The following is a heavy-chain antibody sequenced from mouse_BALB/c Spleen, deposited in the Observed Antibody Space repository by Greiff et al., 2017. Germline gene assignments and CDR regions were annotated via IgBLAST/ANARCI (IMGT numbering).Heavy chain of an antibody. CDR3: TRKRRYDDAMDY. D-gene: IGHD2-14*01. J-gene: IGHJ4*01. CDR2: IYPGSGST. V-gene: IGHV1S22*01. Sequence: LQQPGSELVRPGASVKLSCKASGYTFTSYWMHWVKQRPGQGLEWIGNIYPGSGSTNYDEKFKSKATLTVYTSSSTAYMQLSSLTSEDSAVYYCTRKRRYDDAMDYWGQGTSVTVAS. CDR1: GYTFTSYW.